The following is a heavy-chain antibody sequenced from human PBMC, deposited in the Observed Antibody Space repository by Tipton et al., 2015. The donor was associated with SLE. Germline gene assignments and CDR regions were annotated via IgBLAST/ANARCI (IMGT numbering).Heavy chain of an antibody. D-gene: IGHD4-11*01. V-gene: IGHV3-9*01. CDR3: ARDQHPLADYPLDH. Sequence: QLVQSGGGLAQPGRSLRLSCAASGFTFDDFAMHWVRQVPGKGLEWVSSISWNSNNIAYADSVKGRFSISRDNAKNSLYLQMNSLTPDDTALYYCARDQHPLADYPLDHWGPGTLVTVSS. CDR2: ISWNSNNI. CDR1: GFTFDDFA. J-gene: IGHJ4*02.